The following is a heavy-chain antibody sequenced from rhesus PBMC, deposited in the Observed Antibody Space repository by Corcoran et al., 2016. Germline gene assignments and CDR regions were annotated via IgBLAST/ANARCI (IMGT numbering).Heavy chain of an antibody. Sequence: QLQLQESGPGLVKPSETLSLTCAVSGYSISSGYGWSWIRQPPGKGLEWIGYIYGISTSTNYNPSLNIRVTTSKDTAKNQFSLTLSSVTAADTAVYYCARVVAGDWGQGVLVTVSS. J-gene: IGHJ4*01. V-gene: IGHV4-127*01. CDR1: GYSISSGYG. CDR2: IYGISTST. D-gene: IGHD6-25*01. CDR3: ARVVAGD.